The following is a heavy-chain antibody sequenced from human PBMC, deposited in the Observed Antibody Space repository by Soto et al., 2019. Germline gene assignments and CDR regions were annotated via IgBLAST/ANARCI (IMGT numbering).Heavy chain of an antibody. CDR3: AKVGARRDYYYGMDV. V-gene: IGHV3-9*01. CDR1: GFSLDEYA. D-gene: IGHD6-6*01. J-gene: IGHJ6*02. Sequence: PGGSLRLSCATSGFSLDEYAIHWVRQAPGKGLEWVSSISWAGGSIGYAASVKGRFTISRDSAKTSLFLQMNSLRPEDTALYYCAKVGARRDYYYGMDVWGQGTTVTVSS. CDR2: ISWAGGSI.